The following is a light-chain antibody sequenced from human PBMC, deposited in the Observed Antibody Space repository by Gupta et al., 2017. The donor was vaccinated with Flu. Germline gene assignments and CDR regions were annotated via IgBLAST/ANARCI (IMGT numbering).Light chain of an antibody. CDR3: QQIKITPLT. CDR2: GAS. Sequence: PSFLPASVGDRVTITWLASQDISHYLAWYQQKPGKAPKVLIYGASSLQSGVPSRFSGSGSGTDFTLTISSLQPEDFATYYCQQIKITPLTFGRGTKVEI. CDR1: QDISHY. V-gene: IGKV1-39*01. J-gene: IGKJ4*01.